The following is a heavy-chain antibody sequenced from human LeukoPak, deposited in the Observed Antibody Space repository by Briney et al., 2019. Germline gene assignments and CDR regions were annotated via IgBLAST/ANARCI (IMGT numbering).Heavy chain of an antibody. D-gene: IGHD3-10*01. V-gene: IGHV5-51*01. Sequence: GESLKISCKGSGYSITNYWIAWVRQMPGKGLEWMGIINLGDSDTKYSPSFQGQVTISLDESISTAYLQWSSLKASDAAMYYCARPSGDGDFGQFDYWGQGTLVTVSS. CDR3: ARPSGDGDFGQFDY. CDR1: GYSITNYW. J-gene: IGHJ4*02. CDR2: INLGDSDT.